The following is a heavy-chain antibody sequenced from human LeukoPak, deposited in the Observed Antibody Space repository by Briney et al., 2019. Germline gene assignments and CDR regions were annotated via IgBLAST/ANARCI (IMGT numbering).Heavy chain of an antibody. V-gene: IGHV3-23*01. D-gene: IGHD2-2*01. CDR2: ISGSGGST. J-gene: IGHJ3*02. Sequence: GGSLRLSCAASGFTFSSYAMSWVRQAPGKGLEWVSAISGSGGSTYYADSVKGRFTISRDNSKNTLYLQMNSLRAEDTAVYYCAKDRAVVVPAAITDAFDIWGQGTMVTVSS. CDR1: GFTFSSYA. CDR3: AKDRAVVVPAAITDAFDI.